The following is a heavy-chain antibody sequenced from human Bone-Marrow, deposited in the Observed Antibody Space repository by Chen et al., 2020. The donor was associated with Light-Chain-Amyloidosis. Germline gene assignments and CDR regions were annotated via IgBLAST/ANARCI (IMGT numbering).Heavy chain of an antibody. J-gene: IGHJ3*02. CDR3: AKDISYDDILPGYPADAFDI. CDR1: SYA. CDR2: ISGSGGSR. Sequence: SYAMSWVRQAPGKGLEWVSTISGSGGSRYYGDSVKGRLTISRDNSKNALFLQMNSLIAEDTAVYYCAKDISYDDILPGYPADAFDIWGQGTMVTVSS. D-gene: IGHD3-9*01. V-gene: IGHV3-23*01.